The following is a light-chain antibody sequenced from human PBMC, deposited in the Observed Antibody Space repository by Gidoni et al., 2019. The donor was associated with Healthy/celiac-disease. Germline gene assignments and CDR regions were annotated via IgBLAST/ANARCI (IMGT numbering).Light chain of an antibody. Sequence: EIVLTQSPATLSLSPGVRPTLACRASQSVSSYLACYQQKPGQAPRLLIYDASNRATGIPARCSGSGSGTDFTLTISSREPEDFAVYYCQQRSNWPPVTFXGXTKVEIK. V-gene: IGKV3-11*01. CDR2: DAS. CDR3: QQRSNWPPVT. CDR1: QSVSSY. J-gene: IGKJ4*02.